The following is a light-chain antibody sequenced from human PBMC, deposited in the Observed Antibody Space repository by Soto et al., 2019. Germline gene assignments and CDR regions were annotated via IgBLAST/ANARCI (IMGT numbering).Light chain of an antibody. J-gene: IGKJ1*01. CDR2: GAS. CDR3: QQYETSPRT. V-gene: IGKV3-20*01. Sequence: EIVLTQSPGTLSLSPGERTTLSCRASQSVSSNFLDWYQQKPGQAPRLLLYGASSRATGIPDRFSGSGSGTDFPLTISRLEPEDFAVYYCQQYETSPRTFGQGTKVEI. CDR1: QSVSSNF.